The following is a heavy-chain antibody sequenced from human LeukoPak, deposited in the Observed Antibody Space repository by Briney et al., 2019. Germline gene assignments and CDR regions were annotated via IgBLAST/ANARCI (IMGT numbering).Heavy chain of an antibody. CDR3: ARDHFGVVGPAAMGYDFWSGKGWFDP. D-gene: IGHD3-3*01. J-gene: IGHJ5*02. V-gene: IGHV4-39*02. Sequence: PSETLSLTCTVSGDSLGSGMYYWGWIRQAPGKGLTWIGSIYHSGSIFYNASFESRVAMSVDPSNNQFSLRLTSVTAADTAVYYCARDHFGVVGPAAMGYDFWSGKGWFDPWGQGTLVTVSS. CDR2: IYHSGSI. CDR1: GDSLGSGMYY.